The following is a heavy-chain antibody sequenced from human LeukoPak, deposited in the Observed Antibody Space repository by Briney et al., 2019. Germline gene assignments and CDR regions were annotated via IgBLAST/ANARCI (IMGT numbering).Heavy chain of an antibody. CDR2: IKQDGSEK. CDR3: ARGSIVVVPAAIGSQAFDI. J-gene: IGHJ3*02. V-gene: IGHV3-7*03. CDR1: GFTFSSYW. D-gene: IGHD2-2*01. Sequence: GGSLRLSCAAPGFTFSSYWMSWVRQAPGKGLEWVANIKQDGSEKYYVDSVKGRFTISRDNAKNSLYLQMNSLRAEDTAVYYCARGSIVVVPAAIGSQAFDIWGQGTMVTVSS.